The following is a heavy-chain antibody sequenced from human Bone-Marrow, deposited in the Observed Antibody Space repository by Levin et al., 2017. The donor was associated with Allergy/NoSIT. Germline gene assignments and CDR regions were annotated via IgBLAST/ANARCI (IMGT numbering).Heavy chain of an antibody. V-gene: IGHV3-9*01. J-gene: IGHJ6*02. CDR2: ISWNSGSI. Sequence: GGSLRLSCAASGFTFDDYAMHWVRQAPGKGLEWVSGISWNSGSIGYADSVKGRFTISRDNAKNSLYLQMNSLRAEDTALYYCAKGSPRIYGADPLGGLGGMDVWGQGTTVTVSS. D-gene: IGHD4-17*01. CDR3: AKGSPRIYGADPLGGLGGMDV. CDR1: GFTFDDYA.